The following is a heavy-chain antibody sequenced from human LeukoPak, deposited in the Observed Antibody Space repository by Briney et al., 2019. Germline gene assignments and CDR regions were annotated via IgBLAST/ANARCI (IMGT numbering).Heavy chain of an antibody. CDR1: GFTFSSYE. D-gene: IGHD1-26*01. Sequence: GGSLRLSCAASGFTFSSYEMNWVRQAPGKGLEWVSYISGSGSTIYYADSVKGRFTISRDNAKNSLYLQMNSLRAEDTAVYYCARERGSYYRDAFDIWGQGTMVTVSS. CDR3: ARERGSYYRDAFDI. J-gene: IGHJ3*02. CDR2: ISGSGSTI. V-gene: IGHV3-48*03.